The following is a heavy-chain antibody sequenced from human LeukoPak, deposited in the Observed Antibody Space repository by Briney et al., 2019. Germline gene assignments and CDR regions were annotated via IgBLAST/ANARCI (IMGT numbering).Heavy chain of an antibody. Sequence: GASVKVSCKASGYTFTSYGISWVRQAPGQGLEWMGWISAYNGNTNYAQKLQGRVTMTTDTSTSTAYMELRSLGSDDTAVYYCARRLLTGYCSGGSCEADYWGQGTLVTVSS. V-gene: IGHV1-18*01. J-gene: IGHJ4*02. CDR1: GYTFTSYG. CDR3: ARRLLTGYCSGGSCEADY. CDR2: ISAYNGNT. D-gene: IGHD2-15*01.